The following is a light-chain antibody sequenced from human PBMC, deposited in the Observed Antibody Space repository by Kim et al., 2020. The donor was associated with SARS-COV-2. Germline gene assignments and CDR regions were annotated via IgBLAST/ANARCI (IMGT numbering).Light chain of an antibody. CDR2: GAS. CDR1: QTLSSNF. CDR3: QQYNT. V-gene: IGKV3-20*01. J-gene: IGKJ4*01. Sequence: PGERATLSCRASQTLSSNFFAWYQQRPGQALRLLIYGASNRATVIPNMFSGSGSRTDFTLTISRLAPEDFAVYFCQQYNTFGGWTKVDI.